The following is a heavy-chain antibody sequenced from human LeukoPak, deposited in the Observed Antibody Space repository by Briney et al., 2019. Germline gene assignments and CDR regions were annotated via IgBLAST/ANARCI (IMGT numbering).Heavy chain of an antibody. Sequence: GMSLRLSCAASGFTFSENNVHWVRQAPGKGLEWVALLSNDGNNYAYADSVKGRFTLSGDKSKTTLYLQMNSLRAEDTAVYYCAKVGYYDILTGYYHPDYWGQGTLVTVSS. CDR1: GFTFSENN. D-gene: IGHD3-9*01. J-gene: IGHJ4*02. V-gene: IGHV3-30*18. CDR3: AKVGYYDILTGYYHPDY. CDR2: LSNDGNNY.